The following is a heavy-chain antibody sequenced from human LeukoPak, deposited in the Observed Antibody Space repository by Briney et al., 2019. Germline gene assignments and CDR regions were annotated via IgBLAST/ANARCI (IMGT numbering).Heavy chain of an antibody. V-gene: IGHV4-39*01. D-gene: IGHD5-18*01. J-gene: IGHJ4*02. CDR2: IYFSGST. CDR1: GGSISSRSYY. CDR3: AGIFGYSYGKVDY. Sequence: PSGTLSPTCTVSGGSISSRSYYWGWIRQPPGKGLEWIGSIYFSGSTYYNSSLKSRVTISVDTSQNQLSLKLSSVTAADTAVYYCAGIFGYSYGKVDYWGQGTLVTVSS.